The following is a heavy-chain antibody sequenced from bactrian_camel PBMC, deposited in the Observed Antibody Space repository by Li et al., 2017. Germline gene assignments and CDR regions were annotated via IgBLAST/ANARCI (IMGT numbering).Heavy chain of an antibody. CDR2: IYTGGGDG. J-gene: IGHJ4*01. CDR1: GFTFRPNY. V-gene: IGHV3S40*01. D-gene: IGHD4*01. CDR3: AAELRPDYVLQTRNILRPIGYNR. Sequence: VQLVESGGGEVQPGGSLRLSCLGSGFTFRPNYVTWFRQGPGNGREGVAGIYTGGGDGYYVDAVKGRFTISHDNAKNTAYLRMDNLKPEDSGMYICAAELRPDYVLQTRNILRPIGYNRWGRGTQVTVS.